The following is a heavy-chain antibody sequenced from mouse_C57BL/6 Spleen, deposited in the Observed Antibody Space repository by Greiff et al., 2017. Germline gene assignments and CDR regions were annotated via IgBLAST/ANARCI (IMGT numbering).Heavy chain of an antibody. Sequence: QVQLQQSGPGLVQPSQSLSITCPVSGFPLTSSGVHWVRQSPGKGLEWLGVIWSGGSTDYNAAFISRLSISKDNSESQVFFKMNSLQADDTAIYYCATHGDPYAMDSRGSCASVPVFS. CDR3: ATHGDPYAMDS. CDR1: GFPLTSSG. V-gene: IGHV2-2*01. CDR2: IWSGGST. D-gene: IGHD2-13*01. J-gene: IGHJ4*01.